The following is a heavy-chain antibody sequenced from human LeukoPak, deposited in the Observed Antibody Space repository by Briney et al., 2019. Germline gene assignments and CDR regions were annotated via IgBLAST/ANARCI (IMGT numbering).Heavy chain of an antibody. CDR1: GFTFSNYG. J-gene: IGHJ4*02. CDR2: IWFDGSNK. V-gene: IGHV3-33*03. Sequence: GGSLRLSCAASGFTFSNYGMHWVRQAPGKGLEWVAVIWFDGSNKYYADSVKGRFTISRDNSKNTLYLQMNNLRVEDTAIYYCAKGGDDSCYSGIGYWGQGTLVTVSS. D-gene: IGHD2-15*01. CDR3: AKGGDDSCYSGIGY.